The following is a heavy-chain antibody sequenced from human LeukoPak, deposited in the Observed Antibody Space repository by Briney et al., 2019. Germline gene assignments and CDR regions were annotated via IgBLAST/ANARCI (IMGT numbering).Heavy chain of an antibody. CDR3: AELGITMIGGV. CDR1: GFTFNNYS. J-gene: IGHJ6*04. V-gene: IGHV3-48*04. CDR2: ISSSGSTI. Sequence: GGSLRLSCAASGFTFNNYSMNWVRQAPGKGLEWVSYISSSGSTIYYADSVRGRFTISRDNAKNSLYLQMNSLRAEDTAVYYCAELGITMIGGVWGKGTTITISS. D-gene: IGHD3-10*02.